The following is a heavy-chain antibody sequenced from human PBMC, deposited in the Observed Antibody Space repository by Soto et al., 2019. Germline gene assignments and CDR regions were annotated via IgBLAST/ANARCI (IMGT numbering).Heavy chain of an antibody. CDR3: VRRYGDCPTDQNFDW. V-gene: IGHV3-73*01. D-gene: IGHD4-17*01. CDR1: EFTFSGSA. J-gene: IGHJ4*02. CDR2: VRSKANNYAT. Sequence: PGGSLRLSCATSEFTFSGSAVHWVRQASGKGLEWVGHVRSKANNYATAYAVSVKGRFAISRDDSKNTAYLQMNSLRTEDTAVYYCVRRYGDCPTDQNFDWWGQETLVTVSS.